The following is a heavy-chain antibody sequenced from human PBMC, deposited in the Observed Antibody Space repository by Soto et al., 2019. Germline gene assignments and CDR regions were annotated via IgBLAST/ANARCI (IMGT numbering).Heavy chain of an antibody. CDR2: IYYSGST. V-gene: IGHV4-59*01. CDR1: GGSISSYY. Sequence: SETLSLTCTVSGGSISSYYWSWIRQPPGKGLEWIGYIYYSGSTNYNPSLKSRVTISVDTSKNQFSLKLSSVTAADTAVYYCAISNPATTNYYYYYMDVWGKGTTVTVSS. J-gene: IGHJ6*03. D-gene: IGHD1-26*01. CDR3: AISNPATTNYYYYYMDV.